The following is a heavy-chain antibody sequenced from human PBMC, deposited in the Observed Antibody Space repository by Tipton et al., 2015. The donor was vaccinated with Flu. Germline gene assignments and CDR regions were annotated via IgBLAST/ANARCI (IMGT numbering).Heavy chain of an antibody. CDR2: INQDGSER. J-gene: IGHJ4*02. D-gene: IGHD4/OR15-4a*01. CDR1: GFSFSDFW. Sequence: SLRLSCAASGFSFSDFWMSWVRQAPGKGLEWVANINQDGSERNYVDSVKGRFTISRDNAKNSLYLQMDSLTAEDTAVYYCVRDDGGNYFSAGYSWGQGNLVTVPS. V-gene: IGHV3-7*01. CDR3: VRDDGGNYFSAGYS.